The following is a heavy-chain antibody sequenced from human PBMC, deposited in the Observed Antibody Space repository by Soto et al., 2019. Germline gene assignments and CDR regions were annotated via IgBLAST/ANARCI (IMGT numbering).Heavy chain of an antibody. CDR3: ARDVEMATIGDAFDI. V-gene: IGHV1-69*01. CDR2: IIPIFGTA. D-gene: IGHD5-12*01. CDR1: GCTFRRYA. J-gene: IGHJ3*02. Sequence: SVKGSGKASGCTFRRYAISVVRQAPGQRLEWMGGIIPIFGTANYGQKVQGRVTITADESTSTAYMELSSLRSEDTAVYYCARDVEMATIGDAFDIWGQGTMVTVSS.